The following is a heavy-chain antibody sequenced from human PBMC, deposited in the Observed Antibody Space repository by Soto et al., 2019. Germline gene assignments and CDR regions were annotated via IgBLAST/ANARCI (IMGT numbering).Heavy chain of an antibody. Sequence: QVQLVESGGGVVQPGRSLRLSCAASGFTFSSYGMHWVRQAPGKGLEWVAVIWYDGSNKYYADSVKGRFTISRDNSTNTLYLQMNSLRAEDTAVYYCARVGNGWYFDYWGQGTLVTVSS. CDR3: ARVGNGWYFDY. D-gene: IGHD6-19*01. CDR2: IWYDGSNK. CDR1: GFTFSSYG. V-gene: IGHV3-33*01. J-gene: IGHJ4*02.